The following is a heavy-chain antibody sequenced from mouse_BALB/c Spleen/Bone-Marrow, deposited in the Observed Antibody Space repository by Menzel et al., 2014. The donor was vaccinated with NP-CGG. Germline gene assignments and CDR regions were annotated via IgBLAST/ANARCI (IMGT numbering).Heavy chain of an antibody. D-gene: IGHD2-1*01. V-gene: IGHV1-7*01. J-gene: IGHJ4*01. CDR2: INPSTGNT. Sequence: QVQLQQSGAELAKPGASVKMSCKASGYTFTNYWMHWVKQRPGQGLEWIGYINPSTGNTEYNQKYKDKATLTADKSSNTAFMQLSSLTSEDSAVYFCARGNYEAMDYWGQGTSVTVSS. CDR3: ARGNYEAMDY. CDR1: GYTFTNYW.